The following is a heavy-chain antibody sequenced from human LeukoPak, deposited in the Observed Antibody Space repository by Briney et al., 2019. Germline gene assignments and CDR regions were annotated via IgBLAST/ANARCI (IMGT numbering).Heavy chain of an antibody. CDR3: AKDNPYSSSWYPKDYYYYGMDV. Sequence: GGSLRLSCTVSGVTFSKYAMSWFRQAPGKGLEWVSGISNTGGSTYYADSVKGWFTISRDNSKNTLYLQMNSLRAEDTAVYYCAKDNPYSSSWYPKDYYYYGMDVWGQGTTVTVSS. CDR2: ISNTGGST. CDR1: GVTFSKYA. V-gene: IGHV3-23*01. J-gene: IGHJ6*02. D-gene: IGHD6-13*01.